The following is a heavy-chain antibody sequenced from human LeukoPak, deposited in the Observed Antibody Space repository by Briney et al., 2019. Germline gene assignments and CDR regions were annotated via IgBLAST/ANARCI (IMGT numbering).Heavy chain of an antibody. CDR3: VRDVPNYYESSAFWDH. CDR2: INQDGSVR. Sequence: GGSLRLSCAASGFTLSVYWMSWVRQSPGKGLEWVANINQDGSVRHYVDSVKGRFTISRDNAKNSLYLQMNSLRADDTAVYYCVRDVPNYYESSAFWDHWGRGSLVIVSS. CDR1: GFTLSVYW. D-gene: IGHD3-22*01. J-gene: IGHJ4*02. V-gene: IGHV3-7*01.